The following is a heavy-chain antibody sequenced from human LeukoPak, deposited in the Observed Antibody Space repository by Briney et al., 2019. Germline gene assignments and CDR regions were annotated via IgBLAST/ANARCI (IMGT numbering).Heavy chain of an antibody. Sequence: PSQTLSLTCTVSGGSISSGSYYWSWIRQPPGKGLEWIGYIYYSGSTNYNPSLKSRVTISVDTSKNQFSLKLSSVTAADTAVYYCARGGACSSTSCYFDPWGQGTLVTVSS. V-gene: IGHV4-61*01. CDR3: ARGGACSSTSCYFDP. D-gene: IGHD2-2*01. CDR1: GGSISSGSYY. J-gene: IGHJ5*02. CDR2: IYYSGST.